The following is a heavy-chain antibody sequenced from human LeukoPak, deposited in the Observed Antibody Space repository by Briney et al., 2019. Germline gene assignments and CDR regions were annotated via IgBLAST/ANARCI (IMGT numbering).Heavy chain of an antibody. CDR1: GYTFTSYG. J-gene: IGHJ6*03. Sequence: ASVKVSCKASGYTFTSYGISWVRQAPGQGLEWMGWISAYNGNTNYAQKLQGRVTMTTDTSTSTAYMELSSLRSEDTAVYYCARGGPGTSYYYYYMDVWGKGTTVTVSS. CDR3: ARGGPGTSYYYYYMDV. D-gene: IGHD2-2*01. CDR2: ISAYNGNT. V-gene: IGHV1-18*01.